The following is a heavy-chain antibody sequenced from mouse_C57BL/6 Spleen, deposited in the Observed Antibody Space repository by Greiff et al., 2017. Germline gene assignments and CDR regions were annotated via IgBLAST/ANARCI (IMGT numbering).Heavy chain of an antibody. CDR3: ARDYYYYYYAMDY. CDR1: GYAFTNYL. V-gene: IGHV1-54*01. J-gene: IGHJ4*01. Sequence: VQLQQSGAELVRPGTSVKVSCKASGYAFTNYLIEWVKQRPGQGLEWIGVINPGSGGTNYNEKFKGKATLTADKSSSTAYMQLSSLTSEDSAVYFCARDYYYYYYAMDYWGQGTSVTVSS. CDR2: INPGSGGT. D-gene: IGHD2-4*01.